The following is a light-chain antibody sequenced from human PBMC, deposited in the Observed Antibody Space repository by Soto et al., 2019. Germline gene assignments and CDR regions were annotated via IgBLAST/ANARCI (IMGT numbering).Light chain of an antibody. V-gene: IGKV3-20*01. CDR1: HNIGARY. J-gene: IGKJ1*01. CDR3: QQYYSYPRT. CDR2: GAS. Sequence: ENVLTQSPGTLSLSPGERATLSCRASHNIGARYLAWYQQKPGQAPRLLIYGASSRATGIPDRFSGSGSGTDFTLTISRLEPEDFATYYCQQYYSYPRTFGQGTKVEIK.